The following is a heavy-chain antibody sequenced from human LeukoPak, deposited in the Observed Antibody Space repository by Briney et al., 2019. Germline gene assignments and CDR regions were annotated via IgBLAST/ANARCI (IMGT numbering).Heavy chain of an antibody. CDR1: GYTFTGYY. J-gene: IGHJ4*02. V-gene: IGHV1-2*02. CDR2: IDPNSGGT. Sequence: ASVKVSCKASGYTFTGYYMHWVRQAPGQGLEWMGWIDPNSGGTNYAQKFQGRVTMTRDTSISTAYMELSRLRSDDTAVYYCARGGVGAIKWNFDYWGQGTLVTVSS. CDR3: ARGGVGAIKWNFDY. D-gene: IGHD1-26*01.